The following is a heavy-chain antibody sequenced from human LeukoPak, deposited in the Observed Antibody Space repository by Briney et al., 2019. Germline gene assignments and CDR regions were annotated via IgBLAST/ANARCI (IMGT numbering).Heavy chain of an antibody. CDR2: IIPIFGTA. Sequence: SVKLSCKASGGTISSYAISWVRQAPGQGLEWMGGIIPIFGTANYAQRFQGRVTITADKSTSTAYMELSSLRSEDTAVYYCARDWSSGGGYIAAAGTPNWFDPWGQGTLVTVSS. CDR1: GGTISSYA. CDR3: ARDWSSGGGYIAAAGTPNWFDP. J-gene: IGHJ5*02. V-gene: IGHV1-69*06. D-gene: IGHD6-13*01.